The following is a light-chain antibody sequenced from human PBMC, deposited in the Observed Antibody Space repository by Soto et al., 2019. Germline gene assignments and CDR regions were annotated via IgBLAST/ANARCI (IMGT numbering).Light chain of an antibody. V-gene: IGKV1-39*01. J-gene: IGKJ5*01. CDR2: AAS. CDR1: QSISSY. CDR3: QQNYCTSIT. Sequence: DIQMSVSPSSLSASVGDRVTITCGASQSISSYLNWYHQKPGKAPKLLIYAASSLQSGVPSRFSGSGSGTDFTLTISSLQHEDFATYCCQQNYCTSITFGQGTRLEIK.